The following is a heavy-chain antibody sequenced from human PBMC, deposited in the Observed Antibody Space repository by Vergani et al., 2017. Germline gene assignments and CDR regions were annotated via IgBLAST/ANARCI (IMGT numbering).Heavy chain of an antibody. V-gene: IGHV3-23*01. Sequence: EVQLLESGGGLVQPGGSLRLSCAASGFTFSSYAMSWVRQAPGKGLEWVSAISGSGGSTYYADSVKGRFTISRDNSKNTLYLQMNSLRAEDTAVYYCAKDLYYGSGEYYYYYYGMDVWGQGTTVTVSS. CDR3: AKDLYYGSGEYYYYYYGMDV. CDR1: GFTFSSYA. CDR2: ISGSGGST. D-gene: IGHD3-10*01. J-gene: IGHJ6*02.